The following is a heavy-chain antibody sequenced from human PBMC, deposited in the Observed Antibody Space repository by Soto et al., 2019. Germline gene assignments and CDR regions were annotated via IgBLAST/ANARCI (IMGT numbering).Heavy chain of an antibody. Sequence: QAQVVQSGAEVRKPGSSVKLSCKASEGTFNSYAIAWVRQAPGQGLEWMGGIIPYYNTLNYAQKFQDRVTMPADDSTNTGYMELSSRRSDDTAVYFCSSGASRWYPSGFDSWAQGTLVTVSS. CDR3: SSGASRWYPSGFDS. D-gene: IGHD6-13*01. J-gene: IGHJ4*02. CDR2: IIPYYNTL. CDR1: EGTFNSYA. V-gene: IGHV1-69*01.